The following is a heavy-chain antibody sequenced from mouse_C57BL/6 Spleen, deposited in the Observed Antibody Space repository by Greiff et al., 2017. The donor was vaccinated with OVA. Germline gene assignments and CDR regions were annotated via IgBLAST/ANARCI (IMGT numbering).Heavy chain of an antibody. V-gene: IGHV3-6*01. CDR2: ISYDGSN. CDR3: AWGSGSRDY. CDR1: GYSITSGYS. J-gene: IGHJ2*01. Sequence: EVQLQESGPGLVKPSQSLSLTCSVTGYSITSGYSWNWIRQFPGNKLEWMGYISYDGSNNYNPTLKNRISITRDTSKHQFFLKLNSVTTEDTATYYFAWGSGSRDYWGQGTTLTVSS. D-gene: IGHD3-1*01.